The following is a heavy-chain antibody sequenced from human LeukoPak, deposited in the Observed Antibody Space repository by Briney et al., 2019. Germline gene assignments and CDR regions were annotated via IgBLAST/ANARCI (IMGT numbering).Heavy chain of an antibody. CDR1: GGTFSSYA. CDR3: AAVQLERGNWFDP. V-gene: IGHV1-69*05. Sequence: SVKVSCKASGGTFSSYAISWVRQAPGQGVEWMGGIIPIFGTANYAQKFQGRVTITTDESTSTAYMELSSLRSEDTAVYYCAAVQLERGNWFDPWGQGTLVTVSS. D-gene: IGHD1-1*01. CDR2: IIPIFGTA. J-gene: IGHJ5*02.